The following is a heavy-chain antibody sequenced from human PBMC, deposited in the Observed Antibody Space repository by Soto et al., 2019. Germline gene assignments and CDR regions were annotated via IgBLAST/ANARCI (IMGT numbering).Heavy chain of an antibody. J-gene: IGHJ6*02. CDR2: IYPGDSDT. V-gene: IGHV5-51*01. CDR1: GYSFTSYW. CDR3: ARHGPSTVPNYGMDV. D-gene: IGHD4-17*01. Sequence: GESLKISCKGSGYSFTSYWIGWVRQMPGKGLEWMGIIYPGDSDTRYSPSFQGQVTISADKSISTAYLQWSSLKASDTAMYYCARHGPSTVPNYGMDVWGQGTTVTVSS.